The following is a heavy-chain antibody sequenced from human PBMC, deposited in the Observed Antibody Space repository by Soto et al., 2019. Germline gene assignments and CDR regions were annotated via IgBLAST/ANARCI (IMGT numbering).Heavy chain of an antibody. J-gene: IGHJ6*02. V-gene: IGHV3-30*18. D-gene: IGHD6-13*01. Sequence: PGGSLRLSCAASGFTFSSYGMHWVRQAPGKGLQWVAVISNDGSNKFYADSVKGRFTISRDNSKNTLYLQMNSLRAEDTAVYYCAKDCGSTNCPGAMDVWGQGTTVTVSS. CDR1: GFTFSSYG. CDR2: ISNDGSNK. CDR3: AKDCGSTNCPGAMDV.